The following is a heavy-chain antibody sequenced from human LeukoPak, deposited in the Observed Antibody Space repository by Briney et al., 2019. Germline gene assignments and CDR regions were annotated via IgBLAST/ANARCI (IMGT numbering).Heavy chain of an antibody. CDR2: LCSGVST. CDR1: GFTFSSDA. V-gene: IGHV3-53*01. CDR3: ARKVGYGYALDY. Sequence: GGPLRLSCAASGFTFSSDAMIWVRQAPGMGLEWVSVLCSGVSTYYSDSVKGRFTISTENSRNTLYLPMNSLRAEDTTVYYYARKVGYGYALDYWGQGTLVTVSS. J-gene: IGHJ4*02. D-gene: IGHD5-18*01.